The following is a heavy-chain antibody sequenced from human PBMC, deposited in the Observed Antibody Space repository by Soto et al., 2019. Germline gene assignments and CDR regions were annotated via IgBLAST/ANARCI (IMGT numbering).Heavy chain of an antibody. CDR3: ASGYGDSKNWFDP. CDR2: INHSGST. J-gene: IGHJ5*02. D-gene: IGHD4-17*01. Sequence: SETLSLTCTVSGGSISSYYWSWIRQPPGKGLEWIGEINHSGSTNYNPSLKSRVTISVDTSKNQFSLKLSSVTAADTAVYYCASGYGDSKNWFDPWGQGTLVTVS. V-gene: IGHV4-34*01. CDR1: GGSISSYY.